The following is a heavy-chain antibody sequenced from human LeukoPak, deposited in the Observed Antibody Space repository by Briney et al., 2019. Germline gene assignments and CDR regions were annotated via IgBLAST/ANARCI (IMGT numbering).Heavy chain of an antibody. V-gene: IGHV4-4*02. CDR2: IYHSGST. D-gene: IGHD6-13*01. J-gene: IGHJ4*02. Sequence: TSETLCLTCAVSGGSISSSNWWSWVRQPPGKGLEWIGEIYHSGSTNYNPSLKSRVTISVDKSKNQFSLKLSSVTAADTAVYYCARGDSALIAAAGYFDYWGQGTLVTVSS. CDR3: ARGDSALIAAAGYFDY. CDR1: GGSISSSNW.